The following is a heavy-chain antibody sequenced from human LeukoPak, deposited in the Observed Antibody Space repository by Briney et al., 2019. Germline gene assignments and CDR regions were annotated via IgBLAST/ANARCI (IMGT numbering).Heavy chain of an antibody. CDR3: ARAQYYYDSSGYADAFDI. CDR2: INPNSGGT. Sequence: GASAKVSCKASGYTFTGYYMHWVRQAPGQGLEWMGWINPNSGGTNYAQKFQGRVTMTRDTSISTAYMELSRLRSDDTAVYYCARAQYYYDSSGYADAFDIWGQGTMVTVSS. CDR1: GYTFTGYY. V-gene: IGHV1-2*02. D-gene: IGHD3-22*01. J-gene: IGHJ3*02.